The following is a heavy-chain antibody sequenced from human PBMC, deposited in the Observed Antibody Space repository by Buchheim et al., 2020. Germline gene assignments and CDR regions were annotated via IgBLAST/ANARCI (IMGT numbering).Heavy chain of an antibody. V-gene: IGHV4-31*03. Sequence: QVQLQESGPGLVKPSQTLSLTCTVSGDSMERGGFYWNWIRQHPGMGLEFIGYMYNSGSPYFNPSLRSRVTISADTPKTQFSLKLSSVTAADTAVYFCARGTPRYYFDFWGQGTL. CDR3: ARGTPRYYFDF. CDR1: GDSMERGGFY. CDR2: MYNSGSP. D-gene: IGHD3-10*01. J-gene: IGHJ4*02.